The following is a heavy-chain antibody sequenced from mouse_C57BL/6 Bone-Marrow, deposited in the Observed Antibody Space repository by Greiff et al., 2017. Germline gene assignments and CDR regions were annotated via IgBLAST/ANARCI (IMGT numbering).Heavy chain of an antibody. CDR1: GYTFTSCW. CDR3: ARRDYPWFAY. V-gene: IGHV1-59*01. D-gene: IGHD1-1*02. J-gene: IGHJ3*01. CDR2: IDPSDSYT. Sequence: QVQLQQPGAELVRPGTSVKLSCKASGYTFTSCWMHWVKQRPGQGLEWIGVIDPSDSYTNYNQKFKGKATLTVDTSSSTAYMQLSSLTSEDSAVYYCARRDYPWFAYWGQGTLVTVSA.